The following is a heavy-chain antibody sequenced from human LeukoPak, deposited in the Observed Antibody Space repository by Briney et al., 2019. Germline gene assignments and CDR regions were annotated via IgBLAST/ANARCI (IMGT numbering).Heavy chain of an antibody. CDR3: ARGPYEWQWLDYYYFDY. J-gene: IGHJ4*02. Sequence: PSETLSLTCAVYGGSFSDYYWSWIRQPPGKGLEWIGEINHSGSTNYNPSLKSRVTISVDTSKNQFSLKLSSVTAADTAVYYCARGPYEWQWLDYYYFDYWGQGTLVTVSS. CDR2: INHSGST. D-gene: IGHD6-19*01. CDR1: GGSFSDYY. V-gene: IGHV4-34*01.